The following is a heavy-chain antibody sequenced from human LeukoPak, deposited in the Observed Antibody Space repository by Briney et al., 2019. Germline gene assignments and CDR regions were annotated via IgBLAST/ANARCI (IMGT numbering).Heavy chain of an antibody. D-gene: IGHD2-2*01. CDR2: IKSKTGGGTT. V-gene: IGHV3-15*01. CDR1: GFTFSNAW. CDR3: TIQYCSSTSCGIDY. J-gene: IGHJ4*02. Sequence: GGSLTLSCAASGFTFSNAWMSWVRQAPGKGLEWVGRIKSKTGGGTTDYAAPVKGRFTISRDDSKNTLYLQMNSLKTEDTAVYYCTIQYCSSTSCGIDYWGQGTLVTVSS.